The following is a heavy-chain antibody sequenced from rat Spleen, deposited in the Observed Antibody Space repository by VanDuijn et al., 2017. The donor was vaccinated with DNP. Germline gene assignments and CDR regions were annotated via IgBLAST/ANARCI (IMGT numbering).Heavy chain of an antibody. D-gene: IGHD4-3*01. V-gene: IGHV5S13*01. CDR2: ITTSGDST. CDR3: AKDPRDFDY. CDR1: GFTFSDYD. J-gene: IGHJ2*01. Sequence: EVQLVESGGNLVQPGRSLKLSCAASGFTFSDYDMAWVRQAPKKGLEWVASITTSGDSTYYPVSVKGRFTISRDNAENTVYLQMNSLRSEDTATYYCAKDPRDFDYWGQGVMVTVSS.